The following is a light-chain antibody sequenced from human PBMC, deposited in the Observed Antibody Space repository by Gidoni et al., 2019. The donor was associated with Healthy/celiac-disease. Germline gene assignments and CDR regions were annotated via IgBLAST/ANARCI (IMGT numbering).Light chain of an antibody. J-gene: IGKJ4*01. CDR2: GAS. Sequence: DIVMTQSQATLSVSPGERATLSCRHSQSVSSNLAWYQQKPGQAPRLLIYGASTRATGIPARFSGSGSGTEFTLTISSLESEDFAVYYCQQYNNWPPLTFGGGTKVEIK. CDR1: QSVSSN. V-gene: IGKV3-15*01. CDR3: QQYNNWPPLT.